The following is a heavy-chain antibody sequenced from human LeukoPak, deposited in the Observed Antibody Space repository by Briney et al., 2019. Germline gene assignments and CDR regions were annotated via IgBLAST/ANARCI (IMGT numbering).Heavy chain of an antibody. D-gene: IGHD6-13*01. CDR2: IYPGDSKT. Sequence: GESLKISCQGSGYXFSSYWIRWVRQMPGKGLEWMGIIYPGDSKTKYGPSFQGQFTISADKSISTAYLQWSSLEASDTAMYYCATKITSYSSRWDYFDSWGQGTLVTVSS. CDR3: ATKITSYSSRWDYFDS. CDR1: GYXFSSYW. J-gene: IGHJ4*02. V-gene: IGHV5-51*01.